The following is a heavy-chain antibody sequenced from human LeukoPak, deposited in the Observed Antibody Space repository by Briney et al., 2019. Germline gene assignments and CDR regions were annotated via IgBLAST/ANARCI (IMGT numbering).Heavy chain of an antibody. J-gene: IGHJ3*02. CDR3: ARGLRRDAFDI. CDR1: GFTFSSYS. CDR2: ISSSSSTI. Sequence: PGGSLRLSCAASGFTFSSYSMNWVRQAPGKGLEWVSYISSSSSTIYYADSVKGRFTISRDNSKNTLYLQMNSLRAEDTAVYYCARGLRRDAFDIWGQGTMVTVSS. V-gene: IGHV3-48*01. D-gene: IGHD3-10*01.